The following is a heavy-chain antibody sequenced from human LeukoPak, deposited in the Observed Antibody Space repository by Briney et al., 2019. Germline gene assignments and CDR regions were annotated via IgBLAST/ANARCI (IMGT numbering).Heavy chain of an antibody. CDR3: AKGGLRSDWFDS. V-gene: IGHV3-23*01. J-gene: IGHJ5*01. D-gene: IGHD4-17*01. CDR1: GFTFSSYV. Sequence: PGGSLRLPCAASGFTFSSYVMSWVRQAPGKGLEWVSVISVSGDSTYYADSVKGRFTISRDNSKNTLYMQMNSLRVEDTAVYYCAKGGLRSDWFDSWGQGTLVTVSS. CDR2: ISVSGDST.